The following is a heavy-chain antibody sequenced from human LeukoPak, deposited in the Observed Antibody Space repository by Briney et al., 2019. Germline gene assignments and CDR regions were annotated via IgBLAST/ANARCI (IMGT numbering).Heavy chain of an antibody. Sequence: EASVKVSCKASGYTFTGYYMHWVRQAPGQGLEWMGWINPNSGGTNYAQKFQGRVTMTRDTSISTAYMELSRLRSDDTAVYYCARFYGSGSYTPYYYYMDVWGKGTTVTISS. D-gene: IGHD3-10*01. CDR3: ARFYGSGSYTPYYYYMDV. V-gene: IGHV1-2*02. CDR2: INPNSGGT. J-gene: IGHJ6*03. CDR1: GYTFTGYY.